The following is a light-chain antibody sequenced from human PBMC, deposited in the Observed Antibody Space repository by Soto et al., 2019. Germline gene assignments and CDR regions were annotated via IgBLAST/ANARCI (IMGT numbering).Light chain of an antibody. V-gene: IGKV1-39*01. CDR1: QNISRF. J-gene: IGKJ1*01. CDR2: SVS. CDR3: QQSYGPPPT. Sequence: IEVTQSPSSLSASVGDRVTITCRSSQNISRFLNWYHQKQGKAPNLLIYSVSSLRTGVPSRFSGSGSGTDFTLTISSLQPEDFATYFCQQSYGPPPTFGQGTKVDNK.